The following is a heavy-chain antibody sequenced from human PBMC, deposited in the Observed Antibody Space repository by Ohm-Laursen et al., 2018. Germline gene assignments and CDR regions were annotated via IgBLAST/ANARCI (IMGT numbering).Heavy chain of an antibody. CDR3: ARGYWSFDL. V-gene: IGHV3-9*01. J-gene: IGHJ2*01. D-gene: IGHD3-10*01. CDR2: ITWNSDYI. CDR1: GFTFDDYA. Sequence: SLRLSCAASGFTFDDYAMHWVRQAPGKGLEWVSGITWNSDYIGYADSVKGRFTISRDNAKNSLSLQMNSLRAEDTAVYYCARGYWSFDLWGRGTLVTVSS.